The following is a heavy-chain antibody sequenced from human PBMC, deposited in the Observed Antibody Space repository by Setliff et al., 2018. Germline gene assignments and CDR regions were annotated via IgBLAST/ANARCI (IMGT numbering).Heavy chain of an antibody. Sequence: SETLSLTCTVSGGSVSPYFWSWVRQPPGKGLEWIGYIYHNGNTNFNPSLKTRVTMSVDTSKNQFALNLKSVTAADTAVYYCARGRMRGSCSGPSCTYDPFDIWGQGTPVTVS. CDR2: IYHNGNT. CDR3: ARGRMRGSCSGPSCTYDPFDI. J-gene: IGHJ3*02. V-gene: IGHV4-59*02. CDR1: GGSVSPYF. D-gene: IGHD2-2*01.